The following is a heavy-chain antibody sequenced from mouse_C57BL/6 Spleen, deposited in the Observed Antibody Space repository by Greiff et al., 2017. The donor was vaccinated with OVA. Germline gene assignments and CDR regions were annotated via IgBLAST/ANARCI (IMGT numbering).Heavy chain of an antibody. D-gene: IGHD1-1*01. J-gene: IGHJ3*01. CDR3: TARDYGTSFAY. V-gene: IGHV6-3*01. CDR2: IRLKSDNYAT. CDR1: GFTFSNYW. Sequence: EVKVEESGGGLVQPGGSMKLSCVASGFTFSNYWMNWVRQSPEKGLEWVAQIRLKSDNYATHYAESVKGRFTISRDDSKSSVYLQMNNLRAEDTGIYYCTARDYGTSFAYWGQGTLVTVSA.